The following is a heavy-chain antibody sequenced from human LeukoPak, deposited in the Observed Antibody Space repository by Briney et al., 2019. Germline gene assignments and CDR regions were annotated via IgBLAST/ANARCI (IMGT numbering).Heavy chain of an antibody. V-gene: IGHV4-38-2*02. CDR2: IYRSGST. CDR3: ARVSSSWYQDWYFDL. J-gene: IGHJ2*01. Sequence: SETLSLTCTVSGYSISSGYYWVWIRQPPGKGLEWIGSIYRSGSTNYNPSLKSRVTMSVDTSKNQFSLKLNSVTAADTAVYYCARVSSSWYQDWYFDLWGRGTLVTVSS. D-gene: IGHD6-13*01. CDR1: GYSISSGYY.